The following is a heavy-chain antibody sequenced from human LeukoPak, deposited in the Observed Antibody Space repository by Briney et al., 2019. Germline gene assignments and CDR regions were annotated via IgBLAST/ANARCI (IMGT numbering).Heavy chain of an antibody. CDR2: ISYDGSNK. CDR3: ASGFWSGYFDY. D-gene: IGHD3-3*01. Sequence: GGSLRLSCAASGFTFSSYAMHWVRQAPGKGLEWVAVISYDGSNKYYADSVKGRFTISRDNSKNTLYLQMNSLRAEDTAVYYCASGFWSGYFDYWGQGTLVTVSS. V-gene: IGHV3-30*04. CDR1: GFTFSSYA. J-gene: IGHJ4*02.